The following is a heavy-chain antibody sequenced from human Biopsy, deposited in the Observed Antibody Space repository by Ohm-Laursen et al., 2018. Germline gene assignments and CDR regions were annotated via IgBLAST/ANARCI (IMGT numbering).Heavy chain of an antibody. CDR1: GFTFTNAW. CDR2: IKRKTDGGAT. V-gene: IGHV3-15*01. D-gene: IGHD1-14*01. J-gene: IGHJ6*01. Sequence: SLRLSCAASGFTFTNAWMSWVRQAPGKGPEWVGLIKRKTDGGATDYAAPVKGRFTISRDDSKNTLYLQMNSLKTEDTAVYYCTTEVGITYYYYYGMDVWGQGTTVTVFS. CDR3: TTEVGITYYYYYGMDV.